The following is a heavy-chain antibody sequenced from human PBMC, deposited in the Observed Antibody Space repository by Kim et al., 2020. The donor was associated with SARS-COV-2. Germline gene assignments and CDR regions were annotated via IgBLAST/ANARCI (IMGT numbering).Heavy chain of an antibody. CDR1: GFTFGTYA. CDR3: DGADY. CDR2: INGGGGRT. J-gene: IGHJ4*02. V-gene: IGHV3-23*01. Sequence: GGSLRLSCAASGFTFGTYAISWARQAPGKGLQWVSTINGGGGRTHYADSVKGRFTISRDNSKNTLYLQMNSLRAEDTAIYYCDGADYWGQGTLVTVSS. D-gene: IGHD3-10*01.